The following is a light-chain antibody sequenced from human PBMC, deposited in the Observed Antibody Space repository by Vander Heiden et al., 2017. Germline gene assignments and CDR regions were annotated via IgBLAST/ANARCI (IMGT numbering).Light chain of an antibody. J-gene: IGLJ3*02. Sequence: QSLLTQPPSASGPPGQRVPISCSGSSSNIGSNTVNWYQQLPGTAPKLLIYSNNQRPSGVPDRFSGSKSGTSASLAISGLQSEDEADYYCAVWDDSLNGVVFGGGTKLTVL. V-gene: IGLV1-44*01. CDR3: AVWDDSLNGVV. CDR2: SNN. CDR1: SSNIGSNT.